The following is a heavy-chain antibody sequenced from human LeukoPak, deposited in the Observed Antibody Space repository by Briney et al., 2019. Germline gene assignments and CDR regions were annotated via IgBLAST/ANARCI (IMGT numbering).Heavy chain of an antibody. D-gene: IGHD6-13*01. V-gene: IGHV1-8*03. Sequence: ASVKVSCKASGYTFTSYDINWVRQATGQGLEWMGWMNPNSGNTGYAQKFQGRVTITRDTSASTAYMELSSLRSEDTAVYYCARDGIAAAGTGNWFDPWGQGTLVTVSS. CDR3: ARDGIAAAGTGNWFDP. CDR1: GYTFTSYD. CDR2: MNPNSGNT. J-gene: IGHJ5*02.